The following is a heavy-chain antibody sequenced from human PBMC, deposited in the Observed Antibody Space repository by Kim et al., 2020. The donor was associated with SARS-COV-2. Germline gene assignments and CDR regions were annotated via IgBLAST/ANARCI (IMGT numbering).Heavy chain of an antibody. Sequence: GGSLRLSCAASGFTFSSYSMNWVRQAPGKGLEWVSYISSSSSTIYYADSVKGRFTISRDNAKNSLYLQMNSLRDEDTAVYYCARDHVTGGYAEAGYFQHWGQGTLVTVSS. D-gene: IGHD2-2*01. CDR1: GFTFSSYS. J-gene: IGHJ1*01. V-gene: IGHV3-48*02. CDR2: ISSSSSTI. CDR3: ARDHVTGGYAEAGYFQH.